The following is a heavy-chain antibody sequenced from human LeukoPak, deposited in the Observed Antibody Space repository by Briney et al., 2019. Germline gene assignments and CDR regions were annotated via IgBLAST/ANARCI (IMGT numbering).Heavy chain of an antibody. V-gene: IGHV3-30-3*01. D-gene: IGHD2-15*01. J-gene: IGHJ4*02. CDR3: AHIAVVVAATKPTFDY. CDR1: GFTFSSYA. CDR2: ISYDGSNK. Sequence: GGSLRLSCAASGFTFSSYAMHWVRQAPGKGLEWVAVISYDGSNKYYADSVKGRFTISRDNSKNTLYLQMNSLRAEDTAVYYCAHIAVVVAATKPTFDYWGQGTLVTVSS.